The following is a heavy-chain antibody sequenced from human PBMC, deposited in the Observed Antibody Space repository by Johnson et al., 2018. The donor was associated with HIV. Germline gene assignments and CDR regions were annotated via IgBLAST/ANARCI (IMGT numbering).Heavy chain of an antibody. D-gene: IGHD4-17*01. CDR1: GFTFNNFA. Sequence: QVQLVESGGGVVQPGRSLRLSCAASGFTFNNFAMHWVRQAPGKGLEWVALISYDGSNKYYADSVKGRFTISRDNSKNTFYLQMNSLRAEDTAVYYCARDWDEYGAFDMWGQGTMVTVSS. CDR3: ARDWDEYGAFDM. CDR2: ISYDGSNK. J-gene: IGHJ3*02. V-gene: IGHV3-30*04.